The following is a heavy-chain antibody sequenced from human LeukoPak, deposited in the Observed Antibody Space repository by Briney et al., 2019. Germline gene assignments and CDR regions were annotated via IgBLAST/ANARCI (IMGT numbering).Heavy chain of an antibody. V-gene: IGHV3-30*18. CDR1: GFTFSSYG. Sequence: GGSLRLSCAASGFTFSSYGMHWVRQAPGKGLEWVAVISYDGSNKYYAASVKGRFTISRDNSKNTLYLQMNSLRAEDTAVYYCAKGYGDYGLYFDYWGQGTLVTVSS. CDR2: ISYDGSNK. J-gene: IGHJ4*02. D-gene: IGHD4-17*01. CDR3: AKGYGDYGLYFDY.